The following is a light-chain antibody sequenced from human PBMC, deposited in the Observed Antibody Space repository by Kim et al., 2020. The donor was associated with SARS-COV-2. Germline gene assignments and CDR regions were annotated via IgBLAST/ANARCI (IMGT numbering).Light chain of an antibody. Sequence: PGQRVTNSCSGRSSDIGSKTVNWYQHLPGLAPKLLIFRNDQRPSGVPARFSASKSGTSASLTITGLQSEDEADYYCAAWDDNLNVLFGGGTQLTVL. CDR2: RND. CDR1: SSDIGSKT. V-gene: IGLV1-44*01. J-gene: IGLJ2*01. CDR3: AAWDDNLNVL.